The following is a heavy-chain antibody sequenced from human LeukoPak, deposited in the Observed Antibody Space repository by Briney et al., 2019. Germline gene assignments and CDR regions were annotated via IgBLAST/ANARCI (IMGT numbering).Heavy chain of an antibody. V-gene: IGHV4-4*07. Sequence: SETLSLTCSVSGGSIGSYYWSWIRQPAGKGLEWIGRIYTSGNTNYNPSLKSRVIISVDESKNQFSLRLSSVTAADTAVYYCANQGRVPDSFDIWGQGTTVTVSS. CDR2: IYTSGNT. J-gene: IGHJ3*02. CDR1: GGSIGSYY. CDR3: ANQGRVPDSFDI. D-gene: IGHD3-10*01.